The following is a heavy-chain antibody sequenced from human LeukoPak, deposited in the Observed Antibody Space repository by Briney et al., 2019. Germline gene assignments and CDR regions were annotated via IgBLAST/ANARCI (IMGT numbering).Heavy chain of an antibody. CDR3: AKVNIAAGRYYFDS. Sequence: GGSLRFSCVASGFTFDDYVIHWVRQPPGKGLEWVSLSRGDGGRTYYADAVKGRFSISRDNSKNSVYLQMNTLRTNDTALYYCAKVNIAAGRYYFDSWGQGTLVTVSS. CDR1: GFTFDDYV. J-gene: IGHJ4*02. CDR2: SRGDGGRT. V-gene: IGHV3-43*02. D-gene: IGHD6-6*01.